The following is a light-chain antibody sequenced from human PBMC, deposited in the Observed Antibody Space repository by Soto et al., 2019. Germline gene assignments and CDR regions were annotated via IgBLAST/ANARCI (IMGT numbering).Light chain of an antibody. J-gene: IGKJ4*01. Sequence: EIVMTQSPATLSLSPGERATLSCRASQSVGTYLAWYQQKPGQAPRLLIYDASKRATDIPARFSGSGSGTEVSLTISSRQPEDFAVYYCHQRRSCPTAFGGGTKVEIK. CDR1: QSVGTY. CDR3: HQRRSCPTA. V-gene: IGKV3-11*01. CDR2: DAS.